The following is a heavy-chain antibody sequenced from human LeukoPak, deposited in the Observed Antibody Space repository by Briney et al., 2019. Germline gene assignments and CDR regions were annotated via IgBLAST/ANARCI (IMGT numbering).Heavy chain of an antibody. J-gene: IGHJ3*02. CDR1: GYTFTSYD. V-gene: IGHV1-18*01. CDR2: ISAYNGNT. Sequence: ASVKVSCKASGYTFTSYDINWVRQATGQGLEWMGWISAYNGNTNYAQKLQGRVTMTTDTSTSTAYMELRSLRSDDTAVYYCARSGDWMTAIRDAFDIWGQGTMVTVSS. D-gene: IGHD2-21*02. CDR3: ARSGDWMTAIRDAFDI.